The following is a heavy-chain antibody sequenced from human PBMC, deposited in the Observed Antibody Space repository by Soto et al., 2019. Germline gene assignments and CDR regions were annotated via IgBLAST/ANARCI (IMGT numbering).Heavy chain of an antibody. D-gene: IGHD3-3*01. CDR2: ISGSGGST. CDR3: AKERLEGFLEWLLPDFDY. V-gene: IGHV3-23*01. J-gene: IGHJ4*02. Sequence: GGSLRLSCAASGFTFSSYAMSWVRQAPGKGLEWVSAISGSGGSTYYADSVKGRFTISRDNSKNTLYLQMNSLRAEDTAVYYCAKERLEGFLEWLLPDFDYWGQGTLVTVSS. CDR1: GFTFSSYA.